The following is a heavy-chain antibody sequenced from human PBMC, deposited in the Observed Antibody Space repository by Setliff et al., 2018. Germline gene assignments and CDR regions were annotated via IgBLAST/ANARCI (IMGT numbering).Heavy chain of an antibody. CDR3: ARDREGDGNYYMDV. J-gene: IGHJ6*03. V-gene: IGHV3-74*01. Sequence: PGGSLRLSCVGSGFPLGDYWMHWVRQVPGKGLVWVSRINSDESRRNYGGSVKGRFTISRDNAKNTLYLQMNSLRAEDTAVYYCARDREGDGNYYMDVWGKGTTVTVSS. CDR2: INSDESRR. D-gene: IGHD1-1*01. CDR1: GFPLGDYW.